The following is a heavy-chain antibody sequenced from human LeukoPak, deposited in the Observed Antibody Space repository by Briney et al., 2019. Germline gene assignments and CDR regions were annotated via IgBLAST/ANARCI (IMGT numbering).Heavy chain of an antibody. CDR2: ISGSGGST. CDR1: GFTFSSYA. J-gene: IGHJ4*02. Sequence: GGSLRLSCAASGFTFSSYAMSWVRQAPGKGLEWVSAISGSGGSTYYADSVKGRFTISRDNSKNTLYLQMNSLRAEDTAVYYCAKALYYYDSSGYSMLDYWGQGTLVTVSS. CDR3: AKALYYYDSSGYSMLDY. D-gene: IGHD3-22*01. V-gene: IGHV3-23*01.